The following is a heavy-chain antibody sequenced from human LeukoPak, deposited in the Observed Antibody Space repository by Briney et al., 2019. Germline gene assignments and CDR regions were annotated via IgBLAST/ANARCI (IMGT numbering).Heavy chain of an antibody. CDR2: ISAYNGNT. CDR1: GYTFTSYG. J-gene: IGHJ5*02. D-gene: IGHD2-8*01. CDR3: ARTKPSWCTNGVCLNWFDP. V-gene: IGHV1-18*01. Sequence: ASVKVSCKASGYTFTSYGISWVRQAPGQGLEWMGWISAYNGNTNYAQKLQGRVTMTTDTSTSTAYMELRSLRSDDTAVYYCARTKPSWCTNGVCLNWFDPWGQGTLVTVPS.